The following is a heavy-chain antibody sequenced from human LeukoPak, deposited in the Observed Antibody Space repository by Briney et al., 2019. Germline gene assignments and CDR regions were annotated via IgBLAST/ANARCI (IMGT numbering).Heavy chain of an antibody. CDR3: ARGDPTVTTKQNFDY. CDR1: GFSFSNYD. D-gene: IGHD4-17*01. CDR2: IWYDGSNK. Sequence: SLRLSCAASGFSFSNYDMHWVRQAPGKGLEWVAVIWYDGSNKYYADSVKGRFTISRNNSKNTLYLQMNSLRVEDTAVYYCARGDPTVTTKQNFDYWGQGTLVTVSS. J-gene: IGHJ4*02. V-gene: IGHV3-33*01.